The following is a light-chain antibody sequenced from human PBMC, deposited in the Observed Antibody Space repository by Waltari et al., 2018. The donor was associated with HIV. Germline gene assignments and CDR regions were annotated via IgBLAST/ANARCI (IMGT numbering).Light chain of an antibody. CDR3: QVWDSSSDHVV. J-gene: IGLJ2*01. CDR2: YDS. CDR1: NIGSKS. Sequence: SYVLTQPPSVSVAPGKTARITCGGTNIGSKSVHWYQQKPGQAPLLVIYYDSARPSAIPERFSGSNSGNTATLTISRVEAGDEADYYCQVWDSSSDHVVFGGGTNLTVL. V-gene: IGLV3-21*04.